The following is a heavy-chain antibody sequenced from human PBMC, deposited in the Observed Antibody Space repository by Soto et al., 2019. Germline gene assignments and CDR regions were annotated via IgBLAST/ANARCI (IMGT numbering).Heavy chain of an antibody. V-gene: IGHV1-69*01. CDR2: IIPMFETV. CDR1: GGTFDNYA. CDR3: ARGLRTGNYGMDV. Sequence: QEQLLQSGAEVRKPGSSVKVSCKAPGGTFDNYAVSWVRQAPGPGLEWMGGIIPMFETVNYAQRFQGRLTIAADESTSTASLELPSLTSADTAIYFCARGLRTGNYGMDVWGQGTTVTVSS. D-gene: IGHD2-15*01. J-gene: IGHJ6*02.